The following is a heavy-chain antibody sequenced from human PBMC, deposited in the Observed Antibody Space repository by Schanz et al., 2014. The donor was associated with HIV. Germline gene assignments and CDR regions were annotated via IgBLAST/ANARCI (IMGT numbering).Heavy chain of an antibody. CDR2: IGYDGNNK. Sequence: QVQLVESGGGVVQPGTSLRLSCAASGFSFSIFGMHWVRQAPGKGLEWVAIIGYDGNNKYYADSVKGRFTVSRDNSKNTNTLYLQMNSLRAEDTAVYYCARDLYYFDYWGQGALVTVSS. D-gene: IGHD2-8*01. V-gene: IGHV3-33*01. CDR3: ARDLYYFDY. CDR1: GFSFSIFG. J-gene: IGHJ4*02.